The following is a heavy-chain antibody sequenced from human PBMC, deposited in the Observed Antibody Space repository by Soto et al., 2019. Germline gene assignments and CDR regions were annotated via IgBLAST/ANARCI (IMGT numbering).Heavy chain of an antibody. D-gene: IGHD2-2*01. CDR3: AISLIVVVLAPNSDY. V-gene: IGHV3-11*01. CDR2: ISRGGNTI. Sequence: PGGSLRLSCATSGVIFSDYYMSWIRQAPGKGLEWVSYISRGGNTIYYADSGKGRFTISRDNAKNSLYLQMNSLRAEDTAVYYCAISLIVVVLAPNSDYWGQGTLVTVSS. J-gene: IGHJ4*02. CDR1: GVIFSDYY.